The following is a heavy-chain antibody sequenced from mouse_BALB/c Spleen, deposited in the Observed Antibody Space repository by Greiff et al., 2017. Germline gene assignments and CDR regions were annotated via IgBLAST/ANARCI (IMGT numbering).Heavy chain of an antibody. CDR2: IRLKSNNYAT. Sequence: EVQGVESGGGLVQPGGSMKLSCVASGFTFSNYWMNWVRQSPEKGLEWVAEIRLKSNNYATHYAESVKGRFTISRDDSKSSVYLQMNNLRAEDTGIYYCTRYGYDGGYFDYWGQGTTLTVSS. J-gene: IGHJ2*01. D-gene: IGHD2-2*01. CDR3: TRYGYDGGYFDY. V-gene: IGHV6-6*02. CDR1: GFTFSNYW.